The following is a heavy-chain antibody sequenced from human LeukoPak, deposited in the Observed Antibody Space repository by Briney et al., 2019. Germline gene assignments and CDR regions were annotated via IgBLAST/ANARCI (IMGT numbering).Heavy chain of an antibody. CDR3: ARTGSGRDYYGMDV. D-gene: IGHD5-12*01. J-gene: IGHJ6*02. CDR1: GGSISGAY. CDR2: IYYSGST. V-gene: IGHV4-59*01. Sequence: KASETLSLTCSVSGGSISGAYWSWIRQAPGKGLEWIGYIYYSGSTDYNPSLESRVTISIDTSKNHFSLNLTAVTAADTAIYYCARTGSGRDYYGMDVWGQGTSVTVSS.